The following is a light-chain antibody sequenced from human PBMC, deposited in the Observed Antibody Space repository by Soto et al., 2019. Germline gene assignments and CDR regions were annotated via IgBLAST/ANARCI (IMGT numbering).Light chain of an antibody. CDR3: KQSLEIPWT. Sequence: EIVMTQSPLSLPVKPGESASISCRSSQSLVYRNGYTYLNWYLQRPGQSPQLLIYSSSNRASGGRDRFSGSGSGTDFTLRMSRVEAVDVGVYYCKQSLEIPWTFGQGTKVEIK. V-gene: IGKV2-28*01. CDR2: SSS. CDR1: QSLVYRNGYTY. J-gene: IGKJ1*01.